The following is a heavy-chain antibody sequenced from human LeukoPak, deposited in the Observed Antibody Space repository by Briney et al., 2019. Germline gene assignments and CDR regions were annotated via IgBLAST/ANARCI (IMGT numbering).Heavy chain of an antibody. J-gene: IGHJ4*02. D-gene: IGHD4-23*01. CDR2: IYYSGST. Sequence: SETLSLTCTVSGGSISSSSYYWGWIRRPPGKGLEWIGSIYYSGSTYYNPSLKSRVTISVDTSKNQFSLKLSSVTAADTAVYYCARDERGDYGGNNWGQGTLVTVSS. CDR3: ARDERGDYGGNN. CDR1: GGSISSSSYY. V-gene: IGHV4-39*07.